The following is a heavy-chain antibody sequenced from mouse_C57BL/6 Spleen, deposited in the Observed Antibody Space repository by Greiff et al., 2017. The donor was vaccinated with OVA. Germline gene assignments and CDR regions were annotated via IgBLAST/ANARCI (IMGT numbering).Heavy chain of an antibody. CDR2: INPSSGYT. V-gene: IGHV1-4*01. CDR1: GYTFTSYT. D-gene: IGHD4-1*01. CDR3: AREGAGDWYFDV. Sequence: QVQLQQSGAELARPGASVKMSCKASGYTFTSYTMHWVKQRPGQGLEWIGYINPSSGYTKYNQKFKDKATLTADKSSSTAYMQRSSLTSEDSAVYYCAREGAGDWYFDVWGTGTTVTVSS. J-gene: IGHJ1*03.